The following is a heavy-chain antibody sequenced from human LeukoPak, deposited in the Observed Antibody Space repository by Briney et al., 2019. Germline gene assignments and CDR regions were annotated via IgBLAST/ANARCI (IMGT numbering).Heavy chain of an antibody. J-gene: IGHJ4*02. CDR3: ARVFWFGELFFDY. V-gene: IGHV4-59*01. D-gene: IGHD3-10*01. CDR1: GGSISSYY. CDR2: IYYSGST. Sequence: SETLSLTCTVSGGSISSYYWSWIRQPPGKGLEWIGYIYYSGSTNYNPSLKSRVSMSVDTSKNQFSLKLTSVTAADTAVYYCARVFWFGELFFDYWGQGTLVTVSS.